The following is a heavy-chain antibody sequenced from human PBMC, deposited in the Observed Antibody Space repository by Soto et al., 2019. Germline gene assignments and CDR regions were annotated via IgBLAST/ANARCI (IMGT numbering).Heavy chain of an antibody. D-gene: IGHD5-12*01. CDR3: AKETGPRGPYDY. Sequence: EVQLLESGGGLVQPGGSLRLSCAASAFTFRNYGMNWVRKAPGKGLEWVSAISGSGDNTYYADSVKGRFTISRDNSKNILYLQMNSLRAEDTAVYYCAKETGPRGPYDYWGQGTLVTVSS. V-gene: IGHV3-23*01. CDR1: AFTFRNYG. J-gene: IGHJ4*02. CDR2: ISGSGDNT.